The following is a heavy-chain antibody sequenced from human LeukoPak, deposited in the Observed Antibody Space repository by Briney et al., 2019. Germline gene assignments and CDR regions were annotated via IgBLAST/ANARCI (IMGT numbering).Heavy chain of an antibody. V-gene: IGHV4-61*02. CDR2: IYTSGST. CDR1: GGSISSGNYY. D-gene: IGHD3-10*01. Sequence: SETLSLTCTVSGGSISSGNYYWSWIRQPAGKGLEWIGRIYTSGSTKYNPSLKSRITISVDTSKNQFSLKLSSVTAADTAVYYCARDKMVRGINYYYYMDVWGKGTTVTISS. CDR3: ARDKMVRGINYYYYMDV. J-gene: IGHJ6*03.